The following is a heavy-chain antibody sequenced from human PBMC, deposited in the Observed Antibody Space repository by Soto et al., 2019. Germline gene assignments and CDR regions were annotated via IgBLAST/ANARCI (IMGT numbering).Heavy chain of an antibody. V-gene: IGHV4-4*07. CDR1: GGSISSYY. Sequence: PSGTLSLTCTVSGGSISSYYWSWIRQPAGKGLEWIGRIYTSGSTNYNPSLKSRVTMSVDTSKNQFSLKLSSVTAADTAVYYCARALYYYGSGSHYYYYGMDVWGQGTTVTVSS. CDR2: IYTSGST. J-gene: IGHJ6*02. D-gene: IGHD3-10*01. CDR3: ARALYYYGSGSHYYYYGMDV.